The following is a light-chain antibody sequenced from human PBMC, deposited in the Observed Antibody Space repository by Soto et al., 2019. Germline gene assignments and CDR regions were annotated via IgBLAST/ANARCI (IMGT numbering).Light chain of an antibody. CDR3: QQRSNWRT. J-gene: IGKJ1*01. V-gene: IGKV3-11*01. Sequence: EIVLTRSPATLSLSPGERATLSCRASQSVSSYLAWYQQKPGQAPRLLIYDASNRATGIPARFSGSGSGTDFTLTISSLEPEDFAVYYCQQRSNWRTFGQGTKVDIK. CDR1: QSVSSY. CDR2: DAS.